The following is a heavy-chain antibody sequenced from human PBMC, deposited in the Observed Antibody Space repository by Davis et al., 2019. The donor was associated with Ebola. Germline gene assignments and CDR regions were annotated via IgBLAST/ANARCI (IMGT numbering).Heavy chain of an antibody. CDR3: HTAAAGTDY. V-gene: IGHV4-39*01. CDR2: IYYSGST. CDR1: GGSISSSSYY. D-gene: IGHD6-13*01. Sequence: MPSETLSLTCTVSGGSISSSSYYWGWIRQPPGKGLEWIGSIYYSGSTYYNPSLKSRVTISVDTSKNQFSLKLSSVTAADTAVYHCHTAAAGTDYWGQGTLVTVSS. J-gene: IGHJ4*02.